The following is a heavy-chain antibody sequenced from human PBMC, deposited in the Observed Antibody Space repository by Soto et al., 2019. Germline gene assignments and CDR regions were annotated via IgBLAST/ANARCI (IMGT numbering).Heavy chain of an antibody. CDR2: MNPNSGNT. CDR3: ARGFSYYDFWSGYYKGAYYYGMDV. Sequence: ASVKVSCKASGYTFTSYDINWVRQATGQGLEWMGWMNPNSGNTGYAQKFQGRVTMTRNTSISTAYMELSSLRSEDTAVYYCARGFSYYDFWSGYYKGAYYYGMDVWGQGTTVTVSS. D-gene: IGHD3-3*01. CDR1: GYTFTSYD. V-gene: IGHV1-8*01. J-gene: IGHJ6*02.